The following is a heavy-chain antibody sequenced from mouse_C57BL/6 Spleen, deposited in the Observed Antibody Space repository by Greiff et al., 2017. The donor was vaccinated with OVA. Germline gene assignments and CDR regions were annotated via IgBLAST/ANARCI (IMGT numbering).Heavy chain of an antibody. CDR1: GYTFTSYW. J-gene: IGHJ2*01. V-gene: IGHV1-64*01. CDR3: AIYYYGSSYYFDY. CDR2: IHPNSGST. D-gene: IGHD1-1*01. Sequence: QVHVKQPGAELVKPGASVKLSCKASGYTFTSYWMHWVKQRPGQGLEWIGMIHPNSGSTNYNEKFKSKATLTVDKSSSTAYMQLSSLTSEDSAVYYCAIYYYGSSYYFDYWGQGTTLTVSS.